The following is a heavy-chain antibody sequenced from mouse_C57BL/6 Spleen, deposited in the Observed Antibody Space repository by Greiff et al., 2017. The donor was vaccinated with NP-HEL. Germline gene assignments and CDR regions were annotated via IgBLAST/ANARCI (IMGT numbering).Heavy chain of an antibody. Sequence: VQLQQSGPELVKPGASVKISCKASGYTFTDYYMNWVKQSHGKSLEWIGDINPNNGGTSYNQKFKGKATLTVDKSSSTAYMELRSLTSEDSAVYYCARSPFITTVVAGDYWGQGTTLTVSS. D-gene: IGHD1-1*01. V-gene: IGHV1-26*01. CDR1: GYTFTDYY. J-gene: IGHJ2*01. CDR2: INPNNGGT. CDR3: ARSPFITTVVAGDY.